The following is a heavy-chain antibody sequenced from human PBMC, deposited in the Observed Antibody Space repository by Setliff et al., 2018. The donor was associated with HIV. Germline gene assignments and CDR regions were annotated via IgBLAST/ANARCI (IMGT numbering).Heavy chain of an antibody. Sequence: PSETLSLTCAVSGGSISSSNWWSWVRQPPGKGLEWIGEIYHTGSTNYNPSLKSRVTISVDKSKNQFSLKLSSVTAADTAVYYCARQRVTSSGYYYDGMDVWGQGTTVTVSS. V-gene: IGHV4-4*02. CDR2: IYHTGST. CDR1: GGSISSSNW. D-gene: IGHD3-3*01. J-gene: IGHJ6*02. CDR3: ARQRVTSSGYYYDGMDV.